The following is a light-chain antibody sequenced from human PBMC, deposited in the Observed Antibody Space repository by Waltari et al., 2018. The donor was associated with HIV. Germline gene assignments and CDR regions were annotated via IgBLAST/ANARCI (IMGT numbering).Light chain of an antibody. CDR2: DCS. CDR1: SSDIGVYNY. J-gene: IGLJ2*01. CDR3: QAWDSSVV. Sequence: QSALTQPRSVSGSPGQSVTISCTGTSSDIGVYNYVSWYQQHAGKAPKLVIYDCSKRPSGVPDRFSGSNAGNTATLTISGTQAMDEADYYCQAWDSSVVFGGGTKLTVI. V-gene: IGLV2-11*01.